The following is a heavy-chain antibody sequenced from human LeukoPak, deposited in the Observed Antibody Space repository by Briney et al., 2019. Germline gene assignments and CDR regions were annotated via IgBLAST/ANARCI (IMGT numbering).Heavy chain of an antibody. J-gene: IGHJ5*02. CDR2: INPNSGGT. V-gene: IGHV1-2*06. Sequence: ASVKVSCKASGYTFTGYYMHWVRQAPGQGLEWMGRINPNSGGTNYAQKFQGRVTMTRDTSISTAYMELSRLRSDDTAVYYCARDNYRAAAGNWIDPWGQGTLVTVSS. CDR3: ARDNYRAAAGNWIDP. D-gene: IGHD6-13*01. CDR1: GYTFTGYY.